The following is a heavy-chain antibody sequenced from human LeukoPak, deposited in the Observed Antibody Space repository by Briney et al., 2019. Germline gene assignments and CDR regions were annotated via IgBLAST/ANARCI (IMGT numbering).Heavy chain of an antibody. CDR1: GGSISSSSYY. V-gene: IGHV4-39*07. CDR2: IYYRGST. D-gene: IGHD5-12*01. CDR3: ATRRVWWLRGAFDY. Sequence: PSETLSLTCTVSGGSISSSSYYWGWIRQPPGKGLEGIGSIYYRGSTYYNPSLRSRVTISVDTSNNQFSLKLSSVTAADTAVYYCATRRVWWLRGAFDYWGQGTLVTVSS. J-gene: IGHJ4*02.